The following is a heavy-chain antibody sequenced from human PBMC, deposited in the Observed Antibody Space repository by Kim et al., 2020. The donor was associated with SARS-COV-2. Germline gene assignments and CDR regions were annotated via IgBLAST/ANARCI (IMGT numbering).Heavy chain of an antibody. Sequence: SETLSLTCTVSGYSISSGYYWGLIRQPPGKGLEWIGSIYHSGSTYYNPSLKSRVTISVDTSKNQFSLKLSSVTAADTAVYYCARFEPHIAAAGHPDYWGQGTLVTVSS. V-gene: IGHV4-38-2*02. CDR1: GYSISSGYY. D-gene: IGHD6-13*01. J-gene: IGHJ4*02. CDR3: ARFEPHIAAAGHPDY. CDR2: IYHSGST.